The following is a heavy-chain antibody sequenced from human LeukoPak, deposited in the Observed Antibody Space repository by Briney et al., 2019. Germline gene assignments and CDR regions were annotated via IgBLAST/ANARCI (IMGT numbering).Heavy chain of an antibody. CDR2: ISWDGDTT. CDR1: GFTFEDYA. D-gene: IGHD1-7*01. J-gene: IGHJ4*02. V-gene: IGHV3-43D*03. Sequence: PGGSLRLSCAASGFTFEDYAMHWVRQAPGKGLEWVSLISWDGDTTYYAESVEGRFTISKDNSKTSLYLQMNALRFEDSALYYCMARAAGRGITPDYWGRGTLVTVSS. CDR3: MARAAGRGITPDY.